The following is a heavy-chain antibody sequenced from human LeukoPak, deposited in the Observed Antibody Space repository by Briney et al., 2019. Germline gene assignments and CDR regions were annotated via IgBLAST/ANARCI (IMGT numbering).Heavy chain of an antibody. CDR1: GGSFSGYY. D-gene: IGHD4-17*01. Sequence: SETLSLTCAVYGGSFSGYYWIWIRQSPGKGLEWIGDTNDSGSSNYHPSLKSRVTISLDTSKTQFSLKLTSVTSADTAVYFCARYVPDYGDYSGGFDIWGQGTMVTVSS. J-gene: IGHJ3*02. CDR3: ARYVPDYGDYSGGFDI. CDR2: TNDSGSS. V-gene: IGHV4-34*01.